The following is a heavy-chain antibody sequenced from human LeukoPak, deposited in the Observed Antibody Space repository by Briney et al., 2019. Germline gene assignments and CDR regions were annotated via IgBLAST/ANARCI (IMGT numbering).Heavy chain of an antibody. J-gene: IGHJ4*02. V-gene: IGHV3-20*04. CDR3: AAGDRNGWYFDY. D-gene: IGHD6-19*01. Sequence: GGSLRLSCAASGFTFEDHGMSWVRQVPGKGLEWVSGTNWNGGSTGYADSVKGRFTISRDNAKNSLYLQMNSLRAEDTALYYCAAGDRNGWYFDYWGQGTLVTVSS. CDR1: GFTFEDHG. CDR2: TNWNGGST.